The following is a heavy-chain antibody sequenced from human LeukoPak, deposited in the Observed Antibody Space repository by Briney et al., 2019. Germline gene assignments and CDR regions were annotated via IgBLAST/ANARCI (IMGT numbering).Heavy chain of an antibody. V-gene: IGHV1-2*06. CDR3: ARGEDSSSYYYYGMDV. CDR1: GYTFTGYC. CDR2: INPNSGGT. D-gene: IGHD6-6*01. J-gene: IGHJ6*02. Sequence: ASVKVSCKASGYTFTGYCMHWVRQAPGQGLEWMGRINPNSGGTNYAQKFQGRVTMTRDTSISTAYMELSRLRSDDTAVYYCARGEDSSSYYYYGMDVWGQGTTVTVSS.